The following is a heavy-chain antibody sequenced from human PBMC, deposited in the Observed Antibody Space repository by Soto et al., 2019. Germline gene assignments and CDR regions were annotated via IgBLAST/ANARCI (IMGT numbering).Heavy chain of an antibody. D-gene: IGHD3-10*01. V-gene: IGHV2-5*02. J-gene: IGHJ4*02. CDR2: IFWDDDK. Sequence: QITLKESGPTLVKPTQTLTLTCTLSGLSLSRSGVGMGWIRQPPGKALEWVALIFWDDDKRYNPSLKSRLTITKDTSKSQVVLTMTNMDPVDTGTYYCVHNDDTMVRGAYFDYWGQGTLVTVSS. CDR3: VHNDDTMVRGAYFDY. CDR1: GLSLSRSGVG.